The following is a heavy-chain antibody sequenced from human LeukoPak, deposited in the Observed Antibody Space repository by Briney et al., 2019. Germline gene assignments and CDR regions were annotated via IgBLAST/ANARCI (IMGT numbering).Heavy chain of an antibody. CDR1: GFTFSSYA. D-gene: IGHD6-13*01. CDR3: ARENSGIAATDIIDY. J-gene: IGHJ4*02. CDR2: ISYDGSNK. V-gene: IGHV3-30-3*01. Sequence: GGSLRLSCAASGFTFSSYAMHWVRQAPGKGLEWVAVISYDGSNKYYADSVKGRFTISRDNAKESLYLQMNSLRAEDTAIYYCARENSGIAATDIIDYWGQGTLVTVSS.